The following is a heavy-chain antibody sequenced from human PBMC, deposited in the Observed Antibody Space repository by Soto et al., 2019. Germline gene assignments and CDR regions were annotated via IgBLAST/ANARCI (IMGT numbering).Heavy chain of an antibody. D-gene: IGHD3-22*01. CDR1: GYTFDSNW. Sequence: GESLNISCQTAGYTFDSNWIGWVRQMPGKGLEWMGIIYPGDSETRYSPSFQGQVTISADKSIGTAYLQWSSLKASDTAMYYCARHLRDDTSRKIDGWGQGTLVTVS. CDR3: ARHLRDDTSRKIDG. V-gene: IGHV5-51*01. CDR2: IYPGDSET. J-gene: IGHJ4*02.